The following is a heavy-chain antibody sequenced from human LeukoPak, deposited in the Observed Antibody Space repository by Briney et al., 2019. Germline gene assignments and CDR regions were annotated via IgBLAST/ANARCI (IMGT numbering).Heavy chain of an antibody. D-gene: IGHD3-10*01. Sequence: ASVKISCTASGYTFTSYDINGVRQATGQGREWMGWITPNSRNTGYAQKFQGRVTMTRNTSISTAALELSSLRSEDTAVYYCARGHGALLWFGETEYFQHWGQGTLVTVSS. CDR3: ARGHGALLWFGETEYFQH. J-gene: IGHJ1*01. V-gene: IGHV1-8*01. CDR2: ITPNSRNT. CDR1: GYTFTSYD.